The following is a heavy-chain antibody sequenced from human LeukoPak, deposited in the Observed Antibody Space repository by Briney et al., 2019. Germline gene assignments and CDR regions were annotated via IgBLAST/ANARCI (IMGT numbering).Heavy chain of an antibody. D-gene: IGHD4-23*01. CDR3: ARGRPHGNDY. J-gene: IGHJ4*02. Sequence: GGSLRLSCAASGFTFSSSAMSWVRQAPGKGLVWVSRIASDGSSTTYADSVKGRFSISRDNAKNTLYLQMNSLRVEDTAVYYCARGRPHGNDYWGQGTLVTVSS. CDR2: IASDGSST. CDR1: GFTFSSSA. V-gene: IGHV3-74*01.